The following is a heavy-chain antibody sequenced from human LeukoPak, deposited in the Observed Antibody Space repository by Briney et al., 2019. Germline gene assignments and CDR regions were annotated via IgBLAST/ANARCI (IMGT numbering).Heavy chain of an antibody. V-gene: IGHV1-69*13. CDR1: GGTFSSYA. D-gene: IGHD4-17*01. J-gene: IGHJ4*02. Sequence: SVKVSCKASGGTFSSYAISWVRQVPGQGLEWMGGIIPIFGTANYAQKFQGRVTITADESTSTAYMELSSLTSEDTAVYYCARDAFYGDYSYFDSWGQGTLVTVSS. CDR2: IIPIFGTA. CDR3: ARDAFYGDYSYFDS.